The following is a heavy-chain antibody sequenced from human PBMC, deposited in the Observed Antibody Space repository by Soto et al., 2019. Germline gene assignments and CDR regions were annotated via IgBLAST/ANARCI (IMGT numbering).Heavy chain of an antibody. V-gene: IGHV1-2*04. CDR3: ARVGAFFGSGSYYKGYYGMDV. J-gene: IGHJ6*02. CDR2: INPNSGGT. Sequence: QVQLVQSGAEVKKPGASVKVSCKASGYTFTGYYMHWVRQAPGQGLEWMGWINPNSGGTNYAQKLQGWVTMTRDTSISTAYMELSRLRSDDTAVYYCARVGAFFGSGSYYKGYYGMDVWGQGTTVTVSS. D-gene: IGHD3-10*01. CDR1: GYTFTGYY.